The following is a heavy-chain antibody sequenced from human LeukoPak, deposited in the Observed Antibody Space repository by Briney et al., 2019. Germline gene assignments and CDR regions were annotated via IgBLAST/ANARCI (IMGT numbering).Heavy chain of an antibody. CDR1: GFTFSSYA. CDR3: ASGAYYYGSGSYFDY. Sequence: GGSLRLSCAASGFTFSSYAMHWVRQAPGKGLEWVAVISYDGSNKYYADSVKGRFTISRDNSKSTLYLQMNSLRAEDTAVYYCASGAYYYGSGSYFDYWGQGTLVTVSS. CDR2: ISYDGSNK. J-gene: IGHJ4*02. V-gene: IGHV3-30*04. D-gene: IGHD3-10*01.